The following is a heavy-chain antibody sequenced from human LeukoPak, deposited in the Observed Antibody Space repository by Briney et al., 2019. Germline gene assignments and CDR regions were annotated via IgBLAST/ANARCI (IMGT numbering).Heavy chain of an antibody. CDR3: ATFGAIAAAGFDY. D-gene: IGHD6-13*01. Sequence: PGGSLRLSCAASGFAFGNYAMTWVRQAPGKGLEWVSYISSSSSYKYYADSVKGRFTISRDHAKNSLYLQMNSLRAEDTAVYYCATFGAIAAAGFDYWGQGTLVTVSS. J-gene: IGHJ4*02. CDR1: GFAFGNYA. CDR2: ISSSSSYK. V-gene: IGHV3-21*01.